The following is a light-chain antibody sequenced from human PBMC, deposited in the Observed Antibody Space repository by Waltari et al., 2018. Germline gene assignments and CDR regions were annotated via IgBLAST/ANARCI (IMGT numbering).Light chain of an antibody. Sequence: SYVLTQTPSVSLAPGQTALITCGGDNTGSKSVHWYQLQPGQAPVLVMFYDSDRPPGIPDRFSGSNSGNTATLTISRVEDDDEADYFCQVWDDSNNSGVFGGGTKLTVL. J-gene: IGLJ2*01. V-gene: IGLV3-21*04. CDR2: YDS. CDR3: QVWDDSNNSGV. CDR1: NTGSKS.